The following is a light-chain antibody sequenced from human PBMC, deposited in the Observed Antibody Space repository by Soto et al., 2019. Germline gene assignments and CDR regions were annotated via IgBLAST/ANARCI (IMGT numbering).Light chain of an antibody. CDR3: QQYNTWPRS. J-gene: IGKJ4*01. CDR2: GAS. V-gene: IGKV3-15*01. Sequence: EIVMTQSPATLSVSPGERATLSCRAGQNVGSNLAWYQQKSGQAPRLLIYGASTRATGFPARFSGSGSWTEFTLTITSLQSEYFAVYYCQQYNTWPRSFGGGTKVE. CDR1: QNVGSN.